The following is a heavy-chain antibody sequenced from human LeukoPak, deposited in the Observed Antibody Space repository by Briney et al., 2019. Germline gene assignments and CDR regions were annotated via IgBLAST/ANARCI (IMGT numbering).Heavy chain of an antibody. CDR3: ARDEAFYYGSGSLRNGMDV. V-gene: IGHV1-18*04. J-gene: IGHJ6*04. CDR1: GYTFTSYG. D-gene: IGHD3-10*01. Sequence: GASVKVSCQASGYTFTSYGISWVRQAPGQRLEWMGWISAYNGNTNYAQKLQGRVTMTTDTSTSTAYMELRSLRSDDTAVYYCARDEAFYYGSGSLRNGMDVWGKGTTVTVSS. CDR2: ISAYNGNT.